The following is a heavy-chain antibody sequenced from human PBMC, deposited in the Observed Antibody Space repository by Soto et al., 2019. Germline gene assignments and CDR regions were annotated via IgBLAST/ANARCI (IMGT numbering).Heavy chain of an antibody. CDR1: GYTFTDYY. J-gene: IGHJ5*02. V-gene: IGHV1-2*02. D-gene: IGHD3-16*01. CDR3: ARGGREVPRIPYDT. Sequence: QVHLVQSGAEVKKPGASVYVSCKASGYTFTDYYVHWVRQAPGQGLEWMGWINPNVGGTNYARKFQGRLTMTRDTSISTVYMQLTRLGPDDTARYYCARGGREVPRIPYDTGGQGTLVTVSS. CDR2: INPNVGGT.